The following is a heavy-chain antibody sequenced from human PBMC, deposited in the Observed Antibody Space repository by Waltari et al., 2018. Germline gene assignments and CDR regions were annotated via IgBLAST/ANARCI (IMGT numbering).Heavy chain of an antibody. Sequence: EVQLVESGGGLVKPGGSLRLSCAASGFTFSNAWMTWVRQAQGGGLEWVGRIKSNIDGGTADYAAPVKGRFTISRDDSKNTLYLQMNSLKTEDTAVYYCTTGGHYFDYWGQGTLVTVSS. D-gene: IGHD5-12*01. CDR3: TTGGHYFDY. CDR1: GFTFSNAW. J-gene: IGHJ4*02. CDR2: IKSNIDGGTA. V-gene: IGHV3-15*01.